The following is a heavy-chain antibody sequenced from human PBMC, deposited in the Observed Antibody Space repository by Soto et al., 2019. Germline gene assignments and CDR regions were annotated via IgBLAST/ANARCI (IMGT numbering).Heavy chain of an antibody. Sequence: AXVNFYSKASGYTFTSYGISWVLQAPGQGLEWMGWISAYNGNTDYAQKVQGRVTMTTDTSTSTAYMELRSLRSDDKAVYYCARDCSSTSCFPVYWGQGTLVTVYS. CDR1: GYTFTSYG. D-gene: IGHD2-2*01. CDR3: ARDCSSTSCFPVY. CDR2: ISAYNGNT. J-gene: IGHJ4*02. V-gene: IGHV1-18*04.